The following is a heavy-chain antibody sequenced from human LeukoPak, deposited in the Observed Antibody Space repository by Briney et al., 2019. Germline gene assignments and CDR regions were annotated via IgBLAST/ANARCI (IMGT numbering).Heavy chain of an antibody. V-gene: IGHV4-59*08. CDR2: IYYTGST. D-gene: IGHD4-17*01. CDR1: GGSISTYY. J-gene: IGHJ4*02. Sequence: PSETLSLTCTLSGGSISTYYWSWVRQPPGKGLEWIGYIYYTGSTDYNPSLKSRVTMSVDTSKNQFSLKLSSVTAADTAVYYCANSIDFDYGDYYFDYWGQGALVTISS. CDR3: ANSIDFDYGDYYFDY.